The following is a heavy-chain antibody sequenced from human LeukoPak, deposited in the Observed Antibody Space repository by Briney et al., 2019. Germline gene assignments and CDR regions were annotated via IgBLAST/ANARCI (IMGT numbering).Heavy chain of an antibody. Sequence: GGSLRLSCAASGFTFSNYAMSWVRQAPGKGLEWVSGVSGGGGSTYYADSVKGRFTISRDNPENTLYLQMNSLRADDTAVYYCAKIYFYYDSSGYLHYWGQGALVTVSS. CDR3: AKIYFYYDSSGYLHY. CDR2: VSGGGGST. V-gene: IGHV3-23*01. D-gene: IGHD3-22*01. CDR1: GFTFSNYA. J-gene: IGHJ4*02.